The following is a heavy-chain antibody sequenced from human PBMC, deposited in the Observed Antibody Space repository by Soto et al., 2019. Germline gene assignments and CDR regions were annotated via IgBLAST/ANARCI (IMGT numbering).Heavy chain of an antibody. CDR1: GYSFTSYW. J-gene: IGHJ5*02. CDR2: IDPSDSYT. D-gene: IGHD6-6*01. V-gene: IGHV5-10-1*01. CDR3: ARRGLAARFGDNWFDP. Sequence: PGESLKISCKGSGYSFTSYWISWVRQMPGKGLEWMGRIDPSDSYTNYSPSFQGHVTISADKSISTAYLQWSSLKASDTAMYYCARRGLAARFGDNWFDPWGQGTLVTVSS.